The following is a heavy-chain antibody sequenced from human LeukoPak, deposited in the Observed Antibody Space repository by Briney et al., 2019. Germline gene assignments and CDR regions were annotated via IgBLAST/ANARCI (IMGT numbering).Heavy chain of an antibody. CDR1: GFTFSSYG. Sequence: GRSLRLSCAASGFTFSSYGMHWVRQAPGKGLEWVAVIWYDGSNKYYADSVKGRFTISRDNSKNTLYLQMNSLRAEDTAVYYCARDLSSGWYRAPGGTGPDYWGQGTLVTVSS. CDR3: ARDLSSGWYRAPGGTGPDY. J-gene: IGHJ4*02. CDR2: IWYDGSNK. D-gene: IGHD6-19*01. V-gene: IGHV3-33*01.